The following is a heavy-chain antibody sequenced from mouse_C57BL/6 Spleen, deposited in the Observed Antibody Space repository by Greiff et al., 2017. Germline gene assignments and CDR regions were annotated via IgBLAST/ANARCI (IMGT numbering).Heavy chain of an antibody. Sequence: EVQRVESGGGLVQPGASLQLSCESNEYEFPSHDMSLVRKTPEKRLELVAAINSDGGSTYYPDTMGRRFIISRDNTKKTLYLQMSSLRSEDTALYYCARHYDDSSSLAMDYWGQCTSVTAST. D-gene: IGHD1-1*01. CDR3: ARHYDDSSSLAMDY. J-gene: IGHJ4*01. V-gene: IGHV5-2*01. CDR1: EYEFPSHD. CDR2: INSDGGST.